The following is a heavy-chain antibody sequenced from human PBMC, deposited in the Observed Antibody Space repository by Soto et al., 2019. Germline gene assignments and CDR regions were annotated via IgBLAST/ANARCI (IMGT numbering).Heavy chain of an antibody. CDR1: GGSISSGGYY. Sequence: QVQLQESGPGLVKPSQTLSLTCTVSGGSISSGGYYWSWIRQHPGKGLEWIGYIYYSGSTYYNPSRKSGVTISVDTSKNRFSLKLSSVTAADTAVYYWARGGGGAAYGIWGQGTMVTVSS. CDR3: ARGGGGAAYGI. CDR2: IYYSGST. D-gene: IGHD3-16*01. J-gene: IGHJ3*02. V-gene: IGHV4-31*03.